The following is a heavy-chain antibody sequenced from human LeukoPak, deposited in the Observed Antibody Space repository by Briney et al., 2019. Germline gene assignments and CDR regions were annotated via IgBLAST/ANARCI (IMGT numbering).Heavy chain of an antibody. J-gene: IGHJ4*02. D-gene: IGHD6-25*01. CDR3: AKERASRLPFDY. CDR2: ISASGGNT. Sequence: GGSLRLSCAASGFTFNNYGMNWVRQAPRKGLEWVTAISASGGNTYYADSVKGRFTISRDNAKDTLYLQMNSLRAEDTALYYCAKERASRLPFDYWGQGTLVTVSS. V-gene: IGHV3-23*01. CDR1: GFTFNNYG.